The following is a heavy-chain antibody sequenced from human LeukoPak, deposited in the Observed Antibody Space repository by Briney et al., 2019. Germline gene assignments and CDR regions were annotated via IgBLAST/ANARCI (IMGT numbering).Heavy chain of an antibody. Sequence: SVKISCKASGGTFSSYAISWVRQAPGQGLEWMGGIIPIFGTANYAQKFQGRVTITADESTSTAYMELSSLRSEDTAVYYCARSGYFDWLQYFDYWGQGTLVTVSS. CDR3: ARSGYFDWLQYFDY. J-gene: IGHJ4*02. CDR2: IIPIFGTA. D-gene: IGHD3-9*01. V-gene: IGHV1-69*01. CDR1: GGTFSSYA.